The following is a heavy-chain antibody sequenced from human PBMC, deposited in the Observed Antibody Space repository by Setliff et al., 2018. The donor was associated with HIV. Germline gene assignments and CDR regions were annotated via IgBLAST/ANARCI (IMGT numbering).Heavy chain of an antibody. CDR3: ARRVGSYFDY. J-gene: IGHJ4*02. Sequence: SETLSLTCTVSGGSISSSNWWSWVRQPPGKGLEWIGEIYHSGSPNYNPSLKSRVTISVDTSKNQFSLKLSSVTAADTAVYYCARRVGSYFDYWGQGTLVTVSS. CDR1: GGSISSSNW. D-gene: IGHD1-26*01. CDR2: IYHSGSP. V-gene: IGHV4-4*02.